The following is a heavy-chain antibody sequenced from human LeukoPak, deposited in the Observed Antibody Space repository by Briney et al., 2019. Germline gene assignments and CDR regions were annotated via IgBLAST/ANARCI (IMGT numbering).Heavy chain of an antibody. V-gene: IGHV1-24*01. CDR1: GYTLTELS. CDR2: FDPEDGET. D-gene: IGHD2-15*01. Sequence: ASVKVSCKVSGYTLTELSMHWVRQAPGKGLEWMGGFDPEDGETIYAQKFQGRVTMTEDTSTDTAYMELSSLRSEDTVVYYCATGSTEYCSGGSCLHGYYYYGMDVWGQGTTVTVSS. CDR3: ATGSTEYCSGGSCLHGYYYYGMDV. J-gene: IGHJ6*02.